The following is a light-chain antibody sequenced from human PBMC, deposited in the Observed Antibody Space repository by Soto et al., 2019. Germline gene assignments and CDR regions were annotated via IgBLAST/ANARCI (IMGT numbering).Light chain of an antibody. V-gene: IGKV3-20*01. CDR1: QSVSSSY. J-gene: IGKJ4*01. CDR2: GAS. CDR3: QQYGSSPLT. Sequence: EIVLTQSPGTLSLSPGERATLSCRASQSVSSSYLAWYQQKPGQAPRLLIYGASSRATGIPDRFSGSGSGTDFTITISRLEHEDFAVYYYQQYGSSPLTFGGGTKVEIK.